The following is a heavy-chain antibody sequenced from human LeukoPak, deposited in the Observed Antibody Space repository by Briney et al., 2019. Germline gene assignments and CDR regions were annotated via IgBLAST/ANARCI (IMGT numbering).Heavy chain of an antibody. Sequence: PSETLSLTCAVYGGSFSGYYWSWIRQPPGKGLEWIGEINHSGSTNYNPSLKSRVTISVDTSKNQFSLKLSPVTAADTAVYYCAAMVQGVIKLGYYYYYMDVWGKGTTVTVSS. D-gene: IGHD3-10*01. CDR1: GGSFSGYY. J-gene: IGHJ6*03. CDR2: INHSGST. V-gene: IGHV4-34*01. CDR3: AAMVQGVIKLGYYYYYMDV.